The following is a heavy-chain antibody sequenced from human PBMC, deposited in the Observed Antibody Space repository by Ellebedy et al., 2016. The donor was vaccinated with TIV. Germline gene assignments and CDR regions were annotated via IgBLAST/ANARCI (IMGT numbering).Heavy chain of an antibody. V-gene: IGHV3-15*07. D-gene: IGHD4-17*01. Sequence: PGGSLRLSCAASGFTFSNGWMNWVRQAPGKGLEWVCRINSKTDGGTTDYAAPVNGRFTISIDDSKNTLYLQMNSLKTEDTAVYYCTTDLTVTIDLGYWGQGTLVTVSS. J-gene: IGHJ4*02. CDR1: GFTFSNGW. CDR3: TTDLTVTIDLGY. CDR2: INSKTDGGTT.